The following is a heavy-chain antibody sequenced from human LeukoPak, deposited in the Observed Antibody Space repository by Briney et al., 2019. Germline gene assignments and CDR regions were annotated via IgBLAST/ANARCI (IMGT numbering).Heavy chain of an antibody. CDR2: IPYDGSNK. V-gene: IGHV3-30*02. Sequence: GGSLRLSCAASGFTFSSYGMHWVRQTPGKGLEWVAFIPYDGSNKYYADSVKGRFTISRDNFKNTLYLQMNSLRVEDTAVYYCAKNGDCSGGSCYHSISWFDPWGQGTLVTVSS. CDR3: AKNGDCSGGSCYHSISWFDP. J-gene: IGHJ5*02. D-gene: IGHD2-15*01. CDR1: GFTFSSYG.